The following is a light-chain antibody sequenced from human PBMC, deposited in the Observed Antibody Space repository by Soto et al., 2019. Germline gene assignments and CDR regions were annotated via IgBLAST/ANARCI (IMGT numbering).Light chain of an antibody. Sequence: DIQMTQSPSTLSASVGDRVTITCRASQSITSWLAWYQQKPGKAPKLLIYKASSLESGVPSRFSGSGSGTEFTLTISSLQPDDFATYYCQQYYTYVSFGQGTRLELK. J-gene: IGKJ5*01. CDR2: KAS. CDR1: QSITSW. V-gene: IGKV1-5*03. CDR3: QQYYTYVS.